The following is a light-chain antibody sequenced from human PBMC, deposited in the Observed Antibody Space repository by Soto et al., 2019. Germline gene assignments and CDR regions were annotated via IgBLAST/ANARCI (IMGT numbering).Light chain of an antibody. Sequence: DIQMTQSPSTRSGCVVDRVTITLLASQSISTWLSWYQQKPGKAPKVLIYKASNLQSGVSSRFSGSGSGTDFTLTISSLQPEDFATYYCQQLNSYPSITFGQGTRLEIK. CDR1: QSISTW. CDR2: KAS. CDR3: QQLNSYPSIT. J-gene: IGKJ5*01. V-gene: IGKV1-5*03.